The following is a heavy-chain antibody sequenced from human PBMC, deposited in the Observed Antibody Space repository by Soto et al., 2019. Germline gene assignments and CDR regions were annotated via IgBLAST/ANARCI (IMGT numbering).Heavy chain of an antibody. D-gene: IGHD6-13*01. CDR2: ISSSSSYI. J-gene: IGHJ4*02. CDR1: GFTFSSYS. Sequence: GGSLRLSCAASGFTFSSYSMNWVRQAPGKGLEWVSSISSSSSYIYYADSVKGRFTISRDNAKNSLYLQMNSLRAEDTAVYYCAREYSSSWDHIDYWGQGTLVTVSS. V-gene: IGHV3-21*01. CDR3: AREYSSSWDHIDY.